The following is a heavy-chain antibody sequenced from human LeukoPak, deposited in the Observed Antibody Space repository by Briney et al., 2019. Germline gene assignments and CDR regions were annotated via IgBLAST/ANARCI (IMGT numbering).Heavy chain of an antibody. Sequence: GGSLRLSCAASGFTFTNCAMSWVRQAPGRGLEWVSAISGSGGGTYYADSVKGRFTISRDNSKNMLFLQMNSLRAEDTAVYYCAKGRDSTSCYDNWGQGTLVTVSS. CDR3: AKGRDSTSCYDN. CDR2: ISGSGGGT. CDR1: GFTFTNCA. J-gene: IGHJ4*02. V-gene: IGHV3-23*01. D-gene: IGHD2-2*01.